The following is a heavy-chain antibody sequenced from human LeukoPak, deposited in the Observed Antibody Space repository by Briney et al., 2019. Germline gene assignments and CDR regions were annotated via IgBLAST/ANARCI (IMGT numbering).Heavy chain of an antibody. V-gene: IGHV3-23*01. CDR2: ISGSGGST. Sequence: HPGGSLRLSCAASGFTFSSYAMSWVRQAPGKGLEWVSAISGSGGSTYYADSVKGRFTISRDNSKNTLYLQMNSLRAEDTAVYYCAKDQDRASGWYADLDYWGQGTLVTVSS. CDR1: GFTFSSYA. D-gene: IGHD6-19*01. CDR3: AKDQDRASGWYADLDY. J-gene: IGHJ4*02.